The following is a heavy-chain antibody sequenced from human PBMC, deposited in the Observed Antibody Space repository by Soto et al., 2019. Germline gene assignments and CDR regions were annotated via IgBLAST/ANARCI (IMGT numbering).Heavy chain of an antibody. D-gene: IGHD2-2*01. CDR1: GYTFNTYG. CDR2: ISTFNGET. Sequence: EASVKVSCKASGYTFNTYGISWVRQAPGQGLEWMGWISTFNGETRYAQKFQARVTVTTDTSTTTGYMELRSLRSDDTAVYYCARDVGYCSSSTCLIDHWGQGTRVTVSS. V-gene: IGHV1-18*01. CDR3: ARDVGYCSSSTCLIDH. J-gene: IGHJ4*02.